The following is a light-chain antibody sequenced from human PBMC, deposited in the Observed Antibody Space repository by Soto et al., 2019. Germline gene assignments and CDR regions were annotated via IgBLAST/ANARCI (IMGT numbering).Light chain of an antibody. CDR2: GAS. V-gene: IGKV3-15*01. CDR1: QSVSNK. Sequence: EIVMTQSPATLSVSPGEGATLSCRASQSVSNKLAWYQHKPGQAPRLLISGASTRATGIPARFSGSGSGTELTLTISSLQSEDSAFYYCQQYDDWPGLTFGGGTKVEIK. J-gene: IGKJ4*01. CDR3: QQYDDWPGLT.